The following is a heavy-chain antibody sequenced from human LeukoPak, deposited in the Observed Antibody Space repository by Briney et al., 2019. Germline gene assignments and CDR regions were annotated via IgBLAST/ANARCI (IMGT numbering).Heavy chain of an antibody. CDR2: ISSSSTYI. CDR3: ARVREQLVHGSGYYYYYMDV. V-gene: IGHV3-21*01. D-gene: IGHD6-6*01. Sequence: GGSLRLSCVASGFTFSSYTMNWVRQAPGKGLEWVSSISSSSTYIYYADSVKGRFTISRDNAKNSLYLQMNSLRAEDTAVYYCARVREQLVHGSGYYYYYMDVWGKGTTVTVSS. J-gene: IGHJ6*03. CDR1: GFTFSSYT.